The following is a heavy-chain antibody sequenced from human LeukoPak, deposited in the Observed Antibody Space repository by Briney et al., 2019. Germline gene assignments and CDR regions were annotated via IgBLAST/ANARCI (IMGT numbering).Heavy chain of an antibody. J-gene: IGHJ4*02. CDR3: AVNDIWSGYPFDY. V-gene: IGHV4-38-2*02. CDR1: GYSISSGYY. D-gene: IGHD3-3*01. Sequence: KASETLSLTCTVSGYSISSGYYWGWIRQPPGKGLEWIGSIYHSGSTYYNPSLKSRVTISVDTSKNQFSLKLSSVTAADTAVYYCAVNDIWSGYPFDYWGQGTLVTVSS. CDR2: IYHSGST.